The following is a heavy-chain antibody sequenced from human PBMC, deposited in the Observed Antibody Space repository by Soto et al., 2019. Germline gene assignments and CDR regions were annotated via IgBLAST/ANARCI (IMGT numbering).Heavy chain of an antibody. CDR2: ISGSGGST. J-gene: IGHJ4*02. CDR1: GFTFSSYA. V-gene: IGHV3-23*01. CDR3: AKVRPLVTSAGPTDY. D-gene: IGHD6-6*01. Sequence: RLSCAASGFTFSSYAMSWVRQAPGKGLEWVSAISGSGGSTYYADSVKGRFTISRDNSKNTLYLQMNSLRAEDTAVYYCAKVRPLVTSAGPTDYWGQGTLVTVSS.